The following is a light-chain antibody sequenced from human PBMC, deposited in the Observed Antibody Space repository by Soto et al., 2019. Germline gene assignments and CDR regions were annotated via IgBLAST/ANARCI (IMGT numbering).Light chain of an antibody. CDR3: LLGSNWWT. CDR1: QSVSSSY. Sequence: VFAQSPGTLSLSPGARATLSCRARQSVSSSYLAWYQQKPGQAPRLLIYXESXRATGIPARFSGSGSGTDCSGTIRNLATANIAVHPCLLGSNWWTFGQRTKVDI. J-gene: IGKJ1*01. V-gene: IGKV3D-20*02. CDR2: XES.